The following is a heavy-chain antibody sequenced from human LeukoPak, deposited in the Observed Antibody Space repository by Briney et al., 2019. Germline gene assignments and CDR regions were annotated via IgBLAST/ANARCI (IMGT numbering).Heavy chain of an antibody. CDR1: GYTFTGYY. Sequence: ASVKVSCKASGYTFTGYYMHWVRQAPGQGLEWMGWVNPNSGGTNYAQKFQGRVTMTRDTSISTAYMELSRLRSGDTAVYYCARSISGYDSESTFDYWGQGTLVTVSS. CDR2: VNPNSGGT. CDR3: ARSISGYDSESTFDY. V-gene: IGHV1-2*02. D-gene: IGHD5-12*01. J-gene: IGHJ4*02.